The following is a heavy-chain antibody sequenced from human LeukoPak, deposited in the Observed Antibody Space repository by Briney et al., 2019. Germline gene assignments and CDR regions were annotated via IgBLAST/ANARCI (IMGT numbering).Heavy chain of an antibody. CDR1: GFTFSSNW. Sequence: GGSLRLSCAASGFTFSSNWMYWVRQAPGKGLVWVSRINSDGSTTSYVDSVKGRFTISRDKAKSTLYLQMNSLRAEDTAIYYCARAVTGSYYTGLGYWGQGTLVSVSS. CDR3: ARAVTGSYYTGLGY. D-gene: IGHD3-10*01. CDR2: INSDGSTT. J-gene: IGHJ4*02. V-gene: IGHV3-74*01.